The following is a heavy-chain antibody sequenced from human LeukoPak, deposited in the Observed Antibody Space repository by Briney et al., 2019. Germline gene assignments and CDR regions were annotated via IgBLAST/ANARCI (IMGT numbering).Heavy chain of an antibody. V-gene: IGHV3-11*06. D-gene: IGHD1-1*01. CDR2: ISSSSSYT. Sequence: GGSLRPSCAASGFTFSDYYMSWIRQAPGKGLEWVSYISSSSSYTNYADSVKGRFTISRDNAKNSLYLQMNSLRAEDTAVYYCATTTGTYVYGMDVWGKGTTVTVSS. J-gene: IGHJ6*04. CDR3: ATTTGTYVYGMDV. CDR1: GFTFSDYY.